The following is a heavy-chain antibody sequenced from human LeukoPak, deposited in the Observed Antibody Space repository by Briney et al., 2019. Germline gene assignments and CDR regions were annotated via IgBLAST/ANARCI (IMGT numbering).Heavy chain of an antibody. CDR1: GYTFTSYD. CDR2: INPNSGNT. Sequence: SVKVSCKASGYTFTSYDINWVRQATGQGLEWMGWINPNSGNTGYAQKFQGRVTMTRNTSISTAYMELSSLRSEDTAVYYCASMHYYGSGSYYSDSRNYYGMDVWGQGTTVTVSS. D-gene: IGHD3-10*01. J-gene: IGHJ6*02. CDR3: ASMHYYGSGSYYSDSRNYYGMDV. V-gene: IGHV1-8*01.